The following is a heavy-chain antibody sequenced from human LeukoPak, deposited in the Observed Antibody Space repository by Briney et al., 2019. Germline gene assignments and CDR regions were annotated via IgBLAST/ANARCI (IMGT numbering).Heavy chain of an antibody. CDR3: ARDGRYRGPGFDY. D-gene: IGHD5-18*01. V-gene: IGHV3-7*01. CDR2: IKQDGSEK. J-gene: IGHJ4*02. Sequence: GGALRLSCAASGFTFSSYWMSWVRQAPGKGLEGVANIKQDGSEKYYVDSVKGRFTISRDNAKNSLYLQMNSLRAEDTAVYYCARDGRYRGPGFDYWGQGTLVTVSS. CDR1: GFTFSSYW.